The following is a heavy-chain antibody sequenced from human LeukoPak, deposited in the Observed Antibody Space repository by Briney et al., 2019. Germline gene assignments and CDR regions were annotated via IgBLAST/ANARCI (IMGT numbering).Heavy chain of an antibody. J-gene: IGHJ4*02. CDR1: GFTFSSYE. CDR3: ARDGRWINYYDGSSSV. Sequence: GGSLRLSCAASGFTFSSYEMNWVRQAPGKGLEWVSYISSSGSTIYYADSVKGRFTISRDNAYNSLYLQMDSLRVEDTAVYYCARDGRWINYYDGSSSVWGQGIMVTVSS. CDR2: ISSSGSTI. D-gene: IGHD3-22*01. V-gene: IGHV3-48*03.